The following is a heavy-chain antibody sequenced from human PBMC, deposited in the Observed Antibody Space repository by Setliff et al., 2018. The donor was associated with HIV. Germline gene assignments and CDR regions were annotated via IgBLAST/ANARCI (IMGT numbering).Heavy chain of an antibody. V-gene: IGHV1-8*01. CDR2: MNPKSGNT. CDR1: GYNFTSHD. D-gene: IGHD4-4*01. Sequence: ASVKVSCKASGYNFTSHDINWVRQAPGQGLEWMGWMNPKSGNTGYARKFQGRVTMTRKTSISTAYMELRSLRSDDTAVYYCAMSMTTYPVSRAFDIWGQGTMVTVSS. CDR3: AMSMTTYPVSRAFDI. J-gene: IGHJ3*02.